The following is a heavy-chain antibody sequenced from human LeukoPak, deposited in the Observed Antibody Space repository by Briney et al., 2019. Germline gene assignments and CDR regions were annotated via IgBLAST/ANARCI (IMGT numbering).Heavy chain of an antibody. D-gene: IGHD6-13*01. J-gene: IGHJ6*02. CDR3: AKAASSSWPSYYYGMDV. V-gene: IGHV3-23*01. CDR2: ITGSGGNT. Sequence: GGSLRLSCAASGFTFNNYAMSWVRQAPGKGLEWVSVITGSGGNTYYADSVKGRFTISKDNSENTVYLQMSSPRVDDTAVYYCAKAASSSWPSYYYGMDVWGQGTTVTVSS. CDR1: GFTFNNYA.